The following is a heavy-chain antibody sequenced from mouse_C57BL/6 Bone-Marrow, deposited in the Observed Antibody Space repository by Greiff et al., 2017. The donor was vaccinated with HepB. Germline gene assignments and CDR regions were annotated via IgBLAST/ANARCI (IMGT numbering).Heavy chain of an antibody. Sequence: QVQLQQPGAELVMPGASVKLSCKASGYTFTSYWMHWVKQRPGQGLEWIGEIDPSDSYTNYNQKFKGKSTLTVDKSSSTAYMQLSSLTSEDSAVYYCAVYDGYYYYAMDYWGQGTSDTVSS. CDR2: IDPSDSYT. J-gene: IGHJ4*01. D-gene: IGHD2-3*01. CDR3: AVYDGYYYYAMDY. V-gene: IGHV1-69*01. CDR1: GYTFTSYW.